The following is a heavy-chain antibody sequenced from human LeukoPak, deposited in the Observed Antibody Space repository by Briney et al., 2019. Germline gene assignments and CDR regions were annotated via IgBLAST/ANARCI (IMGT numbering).Heavy chain of an antibody. V-gene: IGHV4-34*01. D-gene: IGHD3-16*01. CDR3: ARSYLGPVNWFDP. CDR2: INHRGSN. Sequence: PSQPLTLTCAVYGGSFSGYYWRWIRHPPGKGLEWIGEINHRGSNNHSPSLKSRVTISVDPSKNQFSLKLSSVPAADTAVYYCARSYLGPVNWFDPWGQGTLVTVSS. J-gene: IGHJ5*02. CDR1: GGSFSGYY.